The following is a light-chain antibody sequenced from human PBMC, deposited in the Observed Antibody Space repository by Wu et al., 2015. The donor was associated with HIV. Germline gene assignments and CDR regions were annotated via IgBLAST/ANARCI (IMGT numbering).Light chain of an antibody. CDR2: GAS. CDR3: QQYNNWPRT. J-gene: IGKJ1*01. V-gene: IGKV3-15*01. CDR1: QSVSSN. Sequence: EIVMTQSPVTLSVSPRERATLSCRASQSVSSNLVWYQQKPGQAPRLLIYGASTRATGIPARFSGSGSGTEFTLTINSMQSEDFAIYFCQQYNNWPRTFGQGTKVEIK.